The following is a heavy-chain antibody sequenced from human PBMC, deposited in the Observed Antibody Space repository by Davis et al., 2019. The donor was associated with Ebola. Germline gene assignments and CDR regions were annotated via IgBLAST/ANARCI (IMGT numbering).Heavy chain of an antibody. V-gene: IGHV1-69*10. J-gene: IGHJ4*02. CDR3: AIAGSGNFYFDY. CDR2: IIPLFGVP. Sequence: SVKVSCKASGYTFTSYGITCVRQAPGQGLEWMGGIIPLFGVPKYVQKFQGRVTFTADKSTSTAYMELSNLRSEDTAVYYCAIAGSGNFYFDYWGQGTLVTVSS. D-gene: IGHD3-10*01. CDR1: GYTFTSYG.